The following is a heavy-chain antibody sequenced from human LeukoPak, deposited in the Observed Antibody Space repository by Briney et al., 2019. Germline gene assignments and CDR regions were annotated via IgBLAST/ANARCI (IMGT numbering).Heavy chain of an antibody. CDR2: ISSSSSYM. CDR3: VRDRALDY. V-gene: IGHV3-21*01. D-gene: IGHD3-16*02. J-gene: IGHJ4*02. Sequence: PGGSLRLSCVASGFTFNSYNMNWVRQAPGKGLEWVSSISSSSSYMYSADSEEGRFTISRDNAKNSLYLHMNSLRVEDTAVYYCVRDRALDYWGQGTLVTVSS. CDR1: GFTFNSYN.